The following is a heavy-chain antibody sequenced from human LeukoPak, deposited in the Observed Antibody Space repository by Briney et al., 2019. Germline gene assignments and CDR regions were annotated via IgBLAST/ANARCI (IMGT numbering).Heavy chain of an antibody. CDR3: ARDTFHPGLIDS. CDR1: GFTSSRYA. CDR2: INTDSSDI. Sequence: GGSLRLSCAASGFTSSRYAMNWVRQAPGKGLEWVSYINTDSSDIHYADSVKGRFTISRDNARNTLYLQLSSLRAEDSAVYYCARDTFHPGLIDSWGQGTLVNVSS. J-gene: IGHJ4*02. V-gene: IGHV3-21*05. D-gene: IGHD2-21*01.